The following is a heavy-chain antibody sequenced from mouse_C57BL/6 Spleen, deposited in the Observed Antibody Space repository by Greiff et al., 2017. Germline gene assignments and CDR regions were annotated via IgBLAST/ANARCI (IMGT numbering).Heavy chain of an antibody. D-gene: IGHD2-4*01. Sequence: EVKLMESGGGLVQPGGSMKLSCAASGFTFSDAWMDWVRQSPEKGLEWVAEIRHKANNHATYYAESVKGRFTISRDDSKSSVYLQMNSLRAEDTGIYYCTRDYDYDWYFDVWGTGTTVTVSS. CDR3: TRDYDYDWYFDV. CDR2: IRHKANNHAT. CDR1: GFTFSDAW. J-gene: IGHJ1*03. V-gene: IGHV6-6*01.